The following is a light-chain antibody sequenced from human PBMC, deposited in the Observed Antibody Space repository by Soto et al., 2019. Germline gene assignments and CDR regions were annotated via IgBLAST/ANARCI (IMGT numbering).Light chain of an antibody. CDR2: AAS. Sequence: EIVMTQSPATLSVSPGEKATLSCRASQSVRSNLAWDQQKPGQSPRLLIYAASTRATGIPARFSGSGSGTEFTLTISSLQSEDFAVDYCQQYNNWPLYTLGQGTKLEIK. CDR3: QQYNNWPLYT. V-gene: IGKV3-15*01. J-gene: IGKJ2*01. CDR1: QSVRSN.